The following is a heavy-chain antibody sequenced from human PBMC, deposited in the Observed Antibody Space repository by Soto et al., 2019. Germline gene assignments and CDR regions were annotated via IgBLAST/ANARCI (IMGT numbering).Heavy chain of an antibody. J-gene: IGHJ4*02. Sequence: GGSLRLSCAASGFTFSSHAMNWVRQSPGKGLEWVSIISASGGGTHYADSVKGRFTVSRDNSKNTVFLQMNSLRAEDTAVYYCAKRLFSGTSRRPAAIDYRGQGTLGSVSS. CDR3: AKRLFSGTSRRPAAIDY. CDR2: ISASGGGT. CDR1: GFTFSSHA. D-gene: IGHD2-2*01. V-gene: IGHV3-23*01.